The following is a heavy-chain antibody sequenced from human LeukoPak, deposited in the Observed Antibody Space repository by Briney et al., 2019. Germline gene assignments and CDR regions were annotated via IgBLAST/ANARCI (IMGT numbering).Heavy chain of an antibody. CDR3: ASGSRWSGILEY. J-gene: IGHJ4*02. D-gene: IGHD3-3*01. CDR2: IKPDGGEK. Sequence: GESLRLSCAASGFTFSSYMMTWVRQAPGKGLEWVANIKPDGGEKFYVDSVRGRFTISRDNAKNSLYLQMNSLRAEDTAVYYWASGSRWSGILEYWGQGTLVIVSS. V-gene: IGHV3-7*01. CDR1: GFTFSSYM.